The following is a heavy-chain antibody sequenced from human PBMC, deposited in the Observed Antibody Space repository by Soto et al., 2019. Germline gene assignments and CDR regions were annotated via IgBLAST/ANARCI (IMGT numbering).Heavy chain of an antibody. CDR1: GFTFSSYG. CDR3: ARPIERTFDAFDI. D-gene: IGHD1-26*01. CDR2: IWYDGSNK. J-gene: IGHJ3*02. Sequence: QVPLVESGGGVVQPWRSLRLSCAASGFTFSSYGMHWVRQAPGKGLEWVAVIWYDGSNKYYADSVKGRFTISRDNSKNTLYLQMNSLRAEDTAVYYCARPIERTFDAFDIWVQGTMVTVYS. V-gene: IGHV3-33*01.